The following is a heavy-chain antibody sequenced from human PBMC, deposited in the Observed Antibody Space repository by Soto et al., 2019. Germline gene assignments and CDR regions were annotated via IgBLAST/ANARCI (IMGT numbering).Heavy chain of an antibody. CDR2: ISGSGGST. D-gene: IGHD5-12*01. V-gene: IGHV3-23*01. CDR3: AKDGVNSCYDPVYFDY. CDR1: GFTFSSYA. J-gene: IGHJ4*02. Sequence: EVQLLESGGGLVQPGGSLRLSCAASGFTFSSYAMSWVRQAPGKGLEWVSAISGSGGSTYYADYVKGRFTISRDNSKNTLYLQMNSLRAEVTGVYYCAKDGVNSCYDPVYFDYWGQGTLVTFSS.